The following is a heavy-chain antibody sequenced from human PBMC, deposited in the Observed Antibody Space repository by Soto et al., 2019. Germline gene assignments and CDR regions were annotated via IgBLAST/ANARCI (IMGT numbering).Heavy chain of an antibody. CDR3: ARDDHGIGDAFDI. CDR2: IIPILGIA. D-gene: IGHD3-10*01. V-gene: IGHV1-69*08. J-gene: IGHJ3*02. Sequence: QVQLVQSGAEVKKPGSSVKVSCKASGGTFSSYTISWVRQAPGQGLEWMGRIIPILGIANYAQKFQGRVTITADKSPTTAYMELSSLRSEDTAVYYCARDDHGIGDAFDIWGQGTMVTVSS. CDR1: GGTFSSYT.